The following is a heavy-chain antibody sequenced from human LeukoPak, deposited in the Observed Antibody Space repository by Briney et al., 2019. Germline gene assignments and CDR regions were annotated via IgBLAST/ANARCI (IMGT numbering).Heavy chain of an antibody. CDR2: IYTSGST. J-gene: IGHJ4*02. Sequence: SETLSLTCTVSGGSISSYYWSWIRQPAGKGLEWIGRIYTSGSTNYNPSLKSRVTMSVDTSKNQFSLKLSSVTAADTAVYYCATPYSSGWYSFDYWAREPWSPSPQ. CDR1: GGSISSYY. D-gene: IGHD6-19*01. V-gene: IGHV4-4*07. CDR3: ATPYSSGWYSFDY.